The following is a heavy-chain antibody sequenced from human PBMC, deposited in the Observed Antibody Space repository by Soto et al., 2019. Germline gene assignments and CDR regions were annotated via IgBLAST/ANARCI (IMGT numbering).Heavy chain of an antibody. CDR1: GFTFSSYA. CDR2: ISYDGSNK. CDR3: ASDGPGRLSGYYFDY. Sequence: QVQLVESGGGVVQPGRSLRLSCAASGFTFSSYAMHWVRQAPGKGLEWVAVISYDGSNKYYADSVKGRFTISRDNSKNTVYLQMNSLKAEDTAVYYCASDGPGRLSGYYFDYRGQGTVVTVTS. D-gene: IGHD3-9*01. J-gene: IGHJ4*02. V-gene: IGHV3-30-3*01.